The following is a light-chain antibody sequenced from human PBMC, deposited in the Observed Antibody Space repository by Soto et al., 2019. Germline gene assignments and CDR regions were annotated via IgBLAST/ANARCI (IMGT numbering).Light chain of an antibody. V-gene: IGLV2-14*01. CDR1: SGDVGTDNY. CDR3: CSYTGSSAPVV. CDR2: EVS. J-gene: IGLJ3*02. Sequence: QSALTQPASVSGSPGQSITISCTGTSGDVGTDNYVSWYQQHPGKAPKLMIYEVSNRSSGVSSRFSGSKSGNTASLTISGLQAEDEADYYCCSYTGSSAPVVFGGGTKLTVL.